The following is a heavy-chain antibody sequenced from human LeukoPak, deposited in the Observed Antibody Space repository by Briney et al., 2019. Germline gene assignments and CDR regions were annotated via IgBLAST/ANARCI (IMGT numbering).Heavy chain of an antibody. Sequence: PGGSLRLSCAASGLTFSNYGMHWVRQAPGKGLEWVAFIRYDGNNKYYADSVKGRFTIPRDNSKNTLFLQMNSLRADDTAVYYCAKDKRFLWFGELSDWGQGTLVTVSS. J-gene: IGHJ4*02. CDR2: IRYDGNNK. CDR3: AKDKRFLWFGELSD. D-gene: IGHD3-10*01. CDR1: GLTFSNYG. V-gene: IGHV3-30*02.